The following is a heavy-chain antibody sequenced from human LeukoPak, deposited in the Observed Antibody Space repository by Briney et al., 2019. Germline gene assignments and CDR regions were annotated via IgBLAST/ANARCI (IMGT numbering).Heavy chain of an antibody. V-gene: IGHV3-64D*06. CDR1: GFTFSSYA. CDR3: VKTSYSSSPGWDLYYFDY. CDR2: ISSNGGST. D-gene: IGHD6-6*01. Sequence: PGRSLRLSCSASGFTFSSYAMHWVRQAPGKGLEYVSAISSNGGSTYYADSVKGRFTISRDNSKNTLYLQMSSLRAEDTAVYYCVKTSYSSSPGWDLYYFDYWGQGTLVTVSS. J-gene: IGHJ4*02.